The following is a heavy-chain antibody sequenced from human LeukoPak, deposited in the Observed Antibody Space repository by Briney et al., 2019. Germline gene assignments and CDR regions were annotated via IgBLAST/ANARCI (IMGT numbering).Heavy chain of an antibody. V-gene: IGHV4-39*01. CDR3: ARHPTSRYYYYYYGMDV. CDR1: GGSISSSSYY. Sequence: SETLSLTCTVSGGSISSSSYYWGWIRQPPGKGLEWIVSVYYSGSTYYTPSLKSRVTISVDTSKTQFSLQLSSVTAAVTAVYYCARHPTSRYYYYYYGMDVWGQGTTVTVSS. J-gene: IGHJ6*02. D-gene: IGHD2/OR15-2a*01. CDR2: VYYSGST.